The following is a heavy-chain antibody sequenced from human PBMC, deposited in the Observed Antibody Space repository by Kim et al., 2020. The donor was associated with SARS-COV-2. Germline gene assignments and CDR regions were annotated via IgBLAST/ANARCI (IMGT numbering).Heavy chain of an antibody. J-gene: IGHJ4*02. CDR1: GYSFTSYA. V-gene: IGHV1-3*01. CDR3: ARRVVGWEFYFDY. Sequence: ASVKVSCKTSGYSFTSYALHWVRQAPGQRPDWMGWINPDSDYTEYSERFQGRVTITRDTSASTAFMELSSLRSEDTAIYYCARRVVGWEFYFDYWCQGTL. CDR2: INPDSDYT. D-gene: IGHD3-10*01.